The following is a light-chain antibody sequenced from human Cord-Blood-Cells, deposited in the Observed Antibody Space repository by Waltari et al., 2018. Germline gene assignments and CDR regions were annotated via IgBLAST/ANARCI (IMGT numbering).Light chain of an antibody. CDR2: GAS. J-gene: IGKJ2*01. V-gene: IGKV3-20*01. Sequence: EIVLTQSPGTLSLSPGERATLSYRASQSVSSSYLAWYQQKPGQAPRRLIYGASSRATGIPDRFSGRGSGTDFTLTISRLGPEDCAVYYCQQDGSSPYTFGQGTKLEIK. CDR3: QQDGSSPYT. CDR1: QSVSSSY.